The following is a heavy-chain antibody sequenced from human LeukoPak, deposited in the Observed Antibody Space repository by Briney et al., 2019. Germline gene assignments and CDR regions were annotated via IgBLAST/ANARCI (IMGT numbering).Heavy chain of an antibody. CDR2: IYYSGST. Sequence: PSETLSLTCTVSGGSISSSSYYWGWIRQPPGKGLEWIGSIYYSGSTYYNPSLKSRVTISVDTSKNQFSLKLSSVTAADTAVYYCASGRGQLLSRIFGVVSGPHDAFDIWGQGTMVTVSS. D-gene: IGHD3-3*02. V-gene: IGHV4-39*01. CDR3: ASGRGQLLSRIFGVVSGPHDAFDI. CDR1: GGSISSSSYY. J-gene: IGHJ3*02.